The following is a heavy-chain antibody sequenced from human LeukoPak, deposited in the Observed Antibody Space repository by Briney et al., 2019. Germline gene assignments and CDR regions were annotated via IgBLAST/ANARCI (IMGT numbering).Heavy chain of an antibody. D-gene: IGHD4-17*01. J-gene: IGHJ5*02. V-gene: IGHV4-34*01. Sequence: SETLSLTCAVYGGSFSGYYWSWNRQPPGKGLEWIGEINHSGSTNYNPSLKSRVTISVDTSKNQFSLKLSSVTAADTAVYYCARARRPTVTHGGWFDPWGQGTLVTVSS. CDR1: GGSFSGYY. CDR3: ARARRPTVTHGGWFDP. CDR2: INHSGST.